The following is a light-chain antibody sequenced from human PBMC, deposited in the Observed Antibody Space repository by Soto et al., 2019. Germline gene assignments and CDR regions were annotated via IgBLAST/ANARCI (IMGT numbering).Light chain of an antibody. Sequence: QSVLTQPPSVSAAPGQKVTISCSGRHSDIGSNYVSWYQQVPGTAPKLLIYENNRRPAGVPDRFSGSKSGTSATLGITGLQTGDEAEYYCASWDSRLFVGVFGGGTKLTVL. J-gene: IGLJ2*01. CDR2: ENN. CDR1: HSDIGSNY. V-gene: IGLV1-51*01. CDR3: ASWDSRLFVGV.